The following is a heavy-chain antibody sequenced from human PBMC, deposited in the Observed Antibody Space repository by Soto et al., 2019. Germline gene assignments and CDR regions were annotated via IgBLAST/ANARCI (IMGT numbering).Heavy chain of an antibody. CDR1: GGSFTGYY. J-gene: IGHJ4*02. Sequence: QLQLHQSGAGLLKPSETLSLTCDVSGGSFTGYYWAWIRQPQGKGLEWIGEINHSGFTNYNPSLTGRVTISLDTSRSQFSLKLDAPTAADTAFYFCARGHGRFAHWGQGTLVTVSS. CDR2: INHSGFT. V-gene: IGHV4-34*01. CDR3: ARGHGRFAH.